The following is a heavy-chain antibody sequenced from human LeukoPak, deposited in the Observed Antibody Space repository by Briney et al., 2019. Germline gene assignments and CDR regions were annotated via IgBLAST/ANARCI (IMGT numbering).Heavy chain of an antibody. V-gene: IGHV3-74*01. Sequence: GGSLRPSCTASGFTFSNYFMHWVRQVPGEGPVWVSRITGDGSSTSYTDSVKGRFTISRDNAKNTLYLQMNSLRAEDTALYYCVRLYAYWGQGTLVTVSS. D-gene: IGHD2/OR15-2a*01. CDR2: ITGDGSST. CDR3: VRLYAY. CDR1: GFTFSNYF. J-gene: IGHJ4*02.